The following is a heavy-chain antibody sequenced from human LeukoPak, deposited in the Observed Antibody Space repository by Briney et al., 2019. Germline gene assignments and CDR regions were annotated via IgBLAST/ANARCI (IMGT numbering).Heavy chain of an antibody. CDR3: ASYCSGGSCYSKWYYFDY. CDR2: ISSSSSYI. V-gene: IGHV3-21*01. Sequence: GGSLRLSCAASGFTFSSYSMNWVRQAPGKGLEWVSSISSSSSYIYYADSVKGRFTISRDNAKNSLYLQTNSLRAEDTAVYYCASYCSGGSCYSKWYYFDYWGQGTLATVSS. J-gene: IGHJ4*02. D-gene: IGHD2-15*01. CDR1: GFTFSSYS.